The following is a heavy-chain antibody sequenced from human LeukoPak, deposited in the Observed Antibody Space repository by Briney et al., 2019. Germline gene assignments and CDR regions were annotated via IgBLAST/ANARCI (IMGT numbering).Heavy chain of an antibody. CDR3: AKDTGDEFSVGLDV. D-gene: IGHD2-21*01. CDR2: ISWNSGSI. J-gene: IGHJ6*02. CDR1: GFTFDDYA. V-gene: IGHV3-9*01. Sequence: GRSLRLSCAASGFTFDDYAMHWVRQAPGKGLEWVSGISWNSGSIGYADSVKGRFTISRDNARNSLYLQINSLRAEDTALYYCAKDTGDEFSVGLDVWGQGTTVTVSS.